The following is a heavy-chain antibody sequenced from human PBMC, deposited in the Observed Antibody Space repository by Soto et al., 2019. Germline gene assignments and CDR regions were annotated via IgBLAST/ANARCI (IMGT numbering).Heavy chain of an antibody. J-gene: IGHJ6*02. CDR2: IYPGDSDT. Sequence: PGESLKISCKGSGYSFTSYWIGWVRQMPGKGLEWMGIIYPGDSDTRYSPSFQGQVTISADKSISTAYLQWSSLKASDTAMYYCARQKTDYYGSGSYYKRPTSNYYYYYGMDVWGQGTTVTVSS. V-gene: IGHV5-51*01. CDR3: ARQKTDYYGSGSYYKRPTSNYYYYYGMDV. D-gene: IGHD3-10*01. CDR1: GYSFTSYW.